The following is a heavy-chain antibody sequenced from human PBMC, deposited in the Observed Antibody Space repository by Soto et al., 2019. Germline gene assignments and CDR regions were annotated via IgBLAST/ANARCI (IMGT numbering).Heavy chain of an antibody. CDR3: ARVGPIPMVRARGGFDP. D-gene: IGHD3-10*01. V-gene: IGHV1-18*01. CDR2: ITAYYGNT. CDR1: GYTFTNYD. J-gene: IGHJ5*02. Sequence: QVQLVQSGAEVKKPGASVKVSCKASGYTFTNYDITWVRQAPGQGLEWMGWITAYYGNTDYAQKFQGRVTMTTDTSPSTAYMELRSLRSDDTAVYYCARVGPIPMVRARGGFDPWGQGTLVTVSS.